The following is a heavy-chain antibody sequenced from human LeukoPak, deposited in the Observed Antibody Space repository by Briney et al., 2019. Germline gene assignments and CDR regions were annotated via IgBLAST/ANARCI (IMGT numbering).Heavy chain of an antibody. Sequence: PSETLSLTCTVSGGSISSSSYYWGWIRQPPGKGLEWIGSIYYSGSTYYNPSLKSRVTISVDTSKNQFSLKLSSVTAADTAVYYCARIGATMGPSYYYYGMDVWGQGTTVTVSS. J-gene: IGHJ6*02. CDR3: ARIGATMGPSYYYYGMDV. D-gene: IGHD5-12*01. CDR2: IYYSGST. CDR1: GGSISSSSYY. V-gene: IGHV4-39*07.